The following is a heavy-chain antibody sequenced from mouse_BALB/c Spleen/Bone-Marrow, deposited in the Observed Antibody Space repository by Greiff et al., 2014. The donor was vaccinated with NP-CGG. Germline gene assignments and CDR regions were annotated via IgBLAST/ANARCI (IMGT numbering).Heavy chain of an antibody. J-gene: IGHJ2*01. CDR3: AREWTARTPSH. CDR2: INPGSGGA. CDR1: GYAFTSYL. Sequence: VKLMESGAELVRPGTSVKVSCKASGYAFTSYLIEWIKQRPGQGLEWIGVINPGSGGANYNEKFKGKATLTADKSSSTAYMQISSLTSDDSAVYFCAREWTARTPSHWGQGTALTVPS. V-gene: IGHV1-54*01. D-gene: IGHD3-2*01.